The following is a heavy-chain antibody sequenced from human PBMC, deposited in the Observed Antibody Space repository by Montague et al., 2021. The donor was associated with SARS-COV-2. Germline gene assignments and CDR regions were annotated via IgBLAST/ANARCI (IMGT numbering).Heavy chain of an antibody. D-gene: IGHD3-22*01. Sequence: SETLSLTCAVYDGSFSDYSWTWIRQPPGKGLEWIGEISHRRSTNYNPSLKSRVTISVDTSKNQFSLKMASVTAADTAVYYCARGRQHINMVVVVVTGGEYYFDFWGQGTLVAVSS. CDR2: ISHRRST. J-gene: IGHJ4*02. CDR1: DGSFSDYS. V-gene: IGHV4-34*01. CDR3: ARGRQHINMVVVVVTGGEYYFDF.